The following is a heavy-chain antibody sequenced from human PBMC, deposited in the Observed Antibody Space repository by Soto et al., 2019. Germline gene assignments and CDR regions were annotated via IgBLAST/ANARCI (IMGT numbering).Heavy chain of an antibody. Sequence: GGSLRLSCVASGFTFSSYGMHWVRQAPGKGLEWVAVIWFDGRNKYHADSVKGRFTISRDNSKNTLYLQMNSLRAEDTAVYYCAKTSNWNYAHYAFDIWGQGTMVTV. D-gene: IGHD1-7*01. CDR3: AKTSNWNYAHYAFDI. CDR1: GFTFSSYG. V-gene: IGHV3-33*06. J-gene: IGHJ3*02. CDR2: IWFDGRNK.